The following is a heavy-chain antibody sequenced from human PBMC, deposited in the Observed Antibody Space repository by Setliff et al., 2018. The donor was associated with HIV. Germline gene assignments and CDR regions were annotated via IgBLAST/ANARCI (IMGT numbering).Heavy chain of an antibody. CDR1: GFIFGDYA. Sequence: GESLKISCAASGFIFGDYAIHCVRQAPGKGLEWVAAVSYDGTKTYYADSVKGRFTLSRDNSKDTAFLQMNSLTVEDTAVYYCARAPRVDAFDIWGRGTVVTVSS. V-gene: IGHV3-30*04. J-gene: IGHJ3*02. CDR2: VSYDGTKT. CDR3: ARAPRVDAFDI.